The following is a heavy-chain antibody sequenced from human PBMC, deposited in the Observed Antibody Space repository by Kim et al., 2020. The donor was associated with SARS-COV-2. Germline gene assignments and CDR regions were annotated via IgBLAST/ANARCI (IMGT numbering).Heavy chain of an antibody. CDR3: AIGRAGVVPSPILGLGPYYDSYVLDI. CDR1: VGSLSGYR. V-gene: IGHV4-34*01. CDR2: ITHSGVT. D-gene: IGHD3-3*01. Sequence: SETLSLTCAVYVGSLSGYRWTWIRQSPGKGLEWIAEITHSGVTSYNPSLKSRVAISVDTSKNQFSLKVMSVTAADTALYFCAIGRAGVVPSPILGLGPYYDSYVLDIWGQGTTVSVSS. J-gene: IGHJ6*02.